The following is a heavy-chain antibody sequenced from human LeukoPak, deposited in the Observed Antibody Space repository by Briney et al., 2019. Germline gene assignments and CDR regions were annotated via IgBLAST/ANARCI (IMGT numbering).Heavy chain of an antibody. Sequence: PSETLSLTCTVSGGSISSSSYYWGWIRRPPGEGLEWIGTIYYSGTTYYNPSLGSRVTISLDTSKNQFSLKLTSVTAADTAVYYCARRSTKENGFDFWGQGTLVTVSS. V-gene: IGHV4-39*01. CDR2: IYYSGTT. CDR3: ARRSTKENGFDF. D-gene: IGHD1-1*01. J-gene: IGHJ4*02. CDR1: GGSISSSSYY.